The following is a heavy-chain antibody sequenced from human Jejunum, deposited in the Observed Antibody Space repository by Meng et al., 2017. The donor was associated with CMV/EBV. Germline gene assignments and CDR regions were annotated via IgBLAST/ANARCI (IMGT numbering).Heavy chain of an antibody. Sequence: AASGFTFSGHWMTWVRQAPGKGLEWVANINQDGSQKNYVDSVKGRFTISRDNAKNSLFLQMNSLRAEDTAVYYCARVAAAGRGMDVWGQGTTVTVSS. CDR3: ARVAAAGRGMDV. CDR1: GFTFSGHW. CDR2: INQDGSQK. D-gene: IGHD6-13*01. V-gene: IGHV3-7*04. J-gene: IGHJ6*02.